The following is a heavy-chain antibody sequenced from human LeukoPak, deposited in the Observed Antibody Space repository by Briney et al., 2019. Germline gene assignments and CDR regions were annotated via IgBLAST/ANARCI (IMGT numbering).Heavy chain of an antibody. V-gene: IGHV1-69*02. CDR2: IIPILGIA. CDR3: ARAIDDFWSGYPDY. CDR1: GGAFSSYT. D-gene: IGHD3-3*01. Sequence: SVKVSCKASGGAFSSYTISWVRQAPGQGLEWMGRIIPILGIANYAQKFQGRVTITADKSTSTAYTELSSLRSEDTAVYYCARAIDDFWSGYPDYWGQGTLVTVSS. J-gene: IGHJ4*02.